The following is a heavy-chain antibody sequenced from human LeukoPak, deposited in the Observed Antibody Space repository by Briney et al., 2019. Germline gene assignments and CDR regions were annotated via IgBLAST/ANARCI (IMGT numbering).Heavy chain of an antibody. J-gene: IGHJ5*02. Sequence: KPSETLSLTCAVYGGSFSGYYWSWIRQPPGKGLEWIGEINHSGSTNYNPSLKSRVTISVDTSKNQFSLKLSSVTAADTAVYYCARHGRRRSILSIVVVPAAEKDWFDPWGQGTLVTVSS. CDR2: INHSGST. V-gene: IGHV4-34*01. D-gene: IGHD2-2*01. CDR1: GGSFSGYY. CDR3: ARHGRRRSILSIVVVPAAEKDWFDP.